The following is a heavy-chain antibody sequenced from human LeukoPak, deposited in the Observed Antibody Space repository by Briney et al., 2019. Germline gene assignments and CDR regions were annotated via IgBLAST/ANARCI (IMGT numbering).Heavy chain of an antibody. V-gene: IGHV4-59*01. CDR2: IYYSGST. CDR1: GGSISSYY. J-gene: IGHJ6*02. Sequence: PSETLSLTCTVAGGSISSYYWSWIRQPPGKGLEWIGYIYYSGSTNYNPSLKSRVTISVDTSKNQFSLKLSSVTAADTAVYYCARAGWVAATGYYYYGMDVWGQGTTVTVSS. D-gene: IGHD2-15*01. CDR3: ARAGWVAATGYYYYGMDV.